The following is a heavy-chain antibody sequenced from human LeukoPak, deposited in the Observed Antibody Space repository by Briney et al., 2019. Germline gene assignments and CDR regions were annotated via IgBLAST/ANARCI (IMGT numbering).Heavy chain of an antibody. D-gene: IGHD6-19*01. CDR3: ARDTYDRGWNGLFDY. V-gene: IGHV3-30-3*01. CDR2: ISYDGSNK. CDR1: GFTFSSYA. J-gene: IGHJ4*02. Sequence: GGSLRLSCAASGFTFSSYAMHWVRQAPGKGLEWVAVISYDGSNKYYADSVKGRFTISRDNAKNSLYLQMDSLRAEDTAVYYCARDTYDRGWNGLFDYWGQGTLVTVSS.